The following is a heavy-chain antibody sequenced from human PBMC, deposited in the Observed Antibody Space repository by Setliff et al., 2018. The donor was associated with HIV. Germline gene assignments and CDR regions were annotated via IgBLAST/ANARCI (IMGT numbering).Heavy chain of an antibody. CDR2: INPNSGGT. V-gene: IGHV1-2*02. CDR1: GYTFSGHY. CDR3: ARGGQNALRYFDWLPEGEYFHH. D-gene: IGHD3-9*01. Sequence: VASVKVSCKASGYTFSGHYMHWVRQAPGQGLEWMGWINPNSGGTNYAQKFQGRVTMTRDTSISTAYMDLRSLRSDDTAFYYCARGGQNALRYFDWLPEGEYFHHWGQGTLVTVSS. J-gene: IGHJ1*01.